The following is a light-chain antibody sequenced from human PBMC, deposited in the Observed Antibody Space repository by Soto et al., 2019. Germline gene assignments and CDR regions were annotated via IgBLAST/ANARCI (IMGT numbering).Light chain of an antibody. J-gene: IGKJ1*01. CDR1: QSVYTW. CDR2: GVS. Sequence: DIQMTQSPSTLSASFGDRVTITWRASQSVYTWLAWYQQKPGKAPQLLIWGVSNLESGVPSRFSGSGYGTEFNLTISSLQPDDFATYYCQHYNEYSRAFGQGTKVDIK. V-gene: IGKV1-5*01. CDR3: QHYNEYSRA.